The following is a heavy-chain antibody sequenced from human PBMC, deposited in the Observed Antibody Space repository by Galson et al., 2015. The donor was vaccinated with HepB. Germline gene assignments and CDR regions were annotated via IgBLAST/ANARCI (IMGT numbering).Heavy chain of an antibody. CDR1: VGSISSGDYY. Sequence: LSLTCTVSVGSISSGDYYWRWIRQPPGTGLEWIGYIYYSGSTYYNPSLKSRVTISVDTSKNQFSLKLSSVNAADTAVYYCARSDCSSTSCYIGYGDYALTGSPFDYWGQGTLVTVSS. V-gene: IGHV4-30-4*01. CDR3: ARSDCSSTSCYIGYGDYALTGSPFDY. J-gene: IGHJ4*02. CDR2: IYYSGST. D-gene: IGHD2-2*02.